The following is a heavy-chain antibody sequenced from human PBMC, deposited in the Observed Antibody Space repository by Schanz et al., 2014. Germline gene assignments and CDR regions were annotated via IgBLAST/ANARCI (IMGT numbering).Heavy chain of an antibody. Sequence: QVQLQQWGAGLLKPSETLSLTCGVFGGSFSGYYWSWIRQPPGKGLEWIGEIYHTGSTNYNPSLKGRGTISVDTSKNQFSRKLSSVTAADTAVYYCARGGYGSGSYREFDYWGQGTLVTVSS. V-gene: IGHV4-34*01. J-gene: IGHJ4*02. D-gene: IGHD3-10*01. CDR2: IYHTGST. CDR3: ARGGYGSGSYREFDY. CDR1: GGSFSGYY.